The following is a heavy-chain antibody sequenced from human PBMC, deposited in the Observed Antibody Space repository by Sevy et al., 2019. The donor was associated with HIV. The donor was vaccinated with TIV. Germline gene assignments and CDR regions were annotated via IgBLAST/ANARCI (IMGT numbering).Heavy chain of an antibody. D-gene: IGHD1-26*01. V-gene: IGHV3-49*04. J-gene: IGHJ4*02. CDR3: TRWSGSQSIFDY. CDR1: GFTLGDYG. CDR2: TKSKAHGGTT. Sequence: GGSLRLSCTASGFTLGDYGMSRVRQAPRKGLEWISFTKSKAHGGTTENAASVKGRFTISRDDSKSIIYLQMNNLKIEDTAVYYCTRWSGSQSIFDYWGQGTLVTVSS.